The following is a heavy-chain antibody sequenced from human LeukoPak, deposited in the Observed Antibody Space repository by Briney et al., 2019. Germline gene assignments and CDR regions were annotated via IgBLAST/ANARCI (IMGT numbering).Heavy chain of an antibody. J-gene: IGHJ5*02. D-gene: IGHD1-7*01. V-gene: IGHV3-21*01. Sequence: GGSLRLSCAASGFTFNTYSMSWVRQAPGKGLEWVAIISRTSESIFYADSLKGRFTISRDNAKNSLYLQMNGLRAEDTAAYYCARGATDTTRWFDPWGQGTLVTVSS. CDR2: ISRTSESI. CDR1: GFTFNTYS. CDR3: ARGATDTTRWFDP.